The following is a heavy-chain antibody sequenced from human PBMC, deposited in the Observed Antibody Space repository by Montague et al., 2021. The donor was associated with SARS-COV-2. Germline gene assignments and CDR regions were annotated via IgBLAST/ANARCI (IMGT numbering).Heavy chain of an antibody. CDR2: TYYSSKWYN. Sequence: CASSGDSVSSNIATWNWIRRSPSRVLEWLGWTYYSSKWYNDYAESVKSRITIDPDTSKHQFSLHLNSVTPEDTAVYYCSRIPVGSKYYFDFWGQGTLVTVSS. J-gene: IGHJ4*02. D-gene: IGHD2-2*01. CDR1: GDSVSSNIAT. CDR3: SRIPVGSKYYFDF. V-gene: IGHV6-1*01.